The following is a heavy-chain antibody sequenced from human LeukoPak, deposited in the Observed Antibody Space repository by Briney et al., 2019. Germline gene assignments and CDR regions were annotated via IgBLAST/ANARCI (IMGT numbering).Heavy chain of an antibody. D-gene: IGHD6-19*01. CDR1: GFTFSDHH. CDR3: ARIGGRSGAADGLDI. Sequence: GGSLRLSCAASGFTFSDHHMDWVRQAPGKGLEWVGRIRNKANSYTTEDAASVKGRFTISRDDSKNSLYLQMDSLKTEDTAVYYCARIGGRSGAADGLDIWGQGTMVTVSP. V-gene: IGHV3-72*01. CDR2: IRNKANSYTT. J-gene: IGHJ3*02.